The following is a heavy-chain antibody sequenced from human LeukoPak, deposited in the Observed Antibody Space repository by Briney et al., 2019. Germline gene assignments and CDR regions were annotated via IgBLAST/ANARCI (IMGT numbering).Heavy chain of an antibody. J-gene: IGHJ4*02. CDR3: AKGGSTVTTEDVVDY. CDR2: INWNGGST. D-gene: IGHD4-17*01. V-gene: IGHV3-20*04. Sequence: GGSLRLSCAASGFTFDDYGMSWVRQAPGKGLEWVSGINWNGGSTGYADSVKGRFTISRDNSNNTLSLQMNSLRVEDTAVYYCAKGGSTVTTEDVVDYWGQGTLVTVSS. CDR1: GFTFDDYG.